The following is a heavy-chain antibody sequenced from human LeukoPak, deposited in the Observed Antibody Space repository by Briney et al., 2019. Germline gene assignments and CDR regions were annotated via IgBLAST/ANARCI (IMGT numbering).Heavy chain of an antibody. CDR2: ISYDGSNK. Sequence: GGSLRLSCAASGFTFSSYAMHWVRQAPGKGLEWVAVISYDGSNKYYADSVKGRFTISRDNSKNTLYLQMNSLRAEDTAVYYCARDYADIVVVPAARLSSTFLDYWGQGTLVTVSS. CDR3: ARDYADIVVVPAARLSSTFLDY. J-gene: IGHJ4*02. CDR1: GFTFSSYA. V-gene: IGHV3-30*04. D-gene: IGHD2-2*01.